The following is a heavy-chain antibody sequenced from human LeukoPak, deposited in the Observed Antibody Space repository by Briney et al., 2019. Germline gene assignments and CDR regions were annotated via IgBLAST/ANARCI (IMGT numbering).Heavy chain of an antibody. CDR2: AYYSGGT. J-gene: IGHJ4*02. D-gene: IGHD2-2*01. CDR3: ARLVRYCSSNSCYPFDY. V-gene: IGHV4-39*01. CDR1: GGSISSSSHY. Sequence: SETLSLTCIVSGGSISSSSHYWGWIRQPPGRGLEWIGIAYYSGGTYYNPSLKSRVTISIDTSKNQFSLELNSVTAADTAVYYCARLVRYCSSNSCYPFDYWGQGTLVTVSS.